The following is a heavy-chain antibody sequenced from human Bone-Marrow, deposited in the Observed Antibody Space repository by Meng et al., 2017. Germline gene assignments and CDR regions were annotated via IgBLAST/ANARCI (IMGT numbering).Heavy chain of an antibody. CDR1: GFSLSSTGMR. CDR3: ARTPGASNYALDY. CDR2: IDWDDEK. V-gene: IGHV2-70*04. Sequence: SGPTQVKPTQTLTLTCTFSGFSLSSTGMRVSWIRQPPGKALEWLARIDWDDEKFYSTSLKTRLTISKDTSKNQVVLTMTNMDPVDTATYYCARTPGASNYALDYWGQGTLVTVSS. J-gene: IGHJ4*02. D-gene: IGHD5-24*01.